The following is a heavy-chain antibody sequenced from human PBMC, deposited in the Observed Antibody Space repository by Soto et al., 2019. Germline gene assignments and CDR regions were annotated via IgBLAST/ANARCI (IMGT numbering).Heavy chain of an antibody. Sequence: GGSLRLSCAASGFTFSSYGMHWVRQAPGKGLEWVAVISYDGSNKYYADSVKGRFTISRDNSKNTLYLQMNSLRAEDTAVYYCAKDKIAGPEWELGFDYWGQGTLVTVSS. CDR1: GFTFSSYG. D-gene: IGHD1-26*01. CDR2: ISYDGSNK. CDR3: AKDKIAGPEWELGFDY. V-gene: IGHV3-30*18. J-gene: IGHJ4*02.